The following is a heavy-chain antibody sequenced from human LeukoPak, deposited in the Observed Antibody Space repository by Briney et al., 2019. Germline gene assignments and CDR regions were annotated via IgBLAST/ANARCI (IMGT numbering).Heavy chain of an antibody. CDR1: CHSISSSY. CDR3: ARTGDGYNYYNYYYMDV. CDR2: IYSSGST. V-gene: IGHV4-4*07. D-gene: IGHD5-24*01. J-gene: IGHJ6*03. Sequence: PSETLSLICTVSCHSISSSYWSWIRQPAGKGLEWIGRIYSSGSTNCNPSLKSRVTISVDMPNNQFSLKMSSVTAADTAVYYCARTGDGYNYYNYYYMDVWGKGTTVTVTS.